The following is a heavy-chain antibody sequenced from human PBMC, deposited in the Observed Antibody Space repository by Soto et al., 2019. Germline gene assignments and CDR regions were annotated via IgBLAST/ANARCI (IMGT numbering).Heavy chain of an antibody. J-gene: IGHJ4*02. V-gene: IGHV4-61*01. Sequence: QVQLQESGPGLVKPSETLSLTCTVSGDSVSSDSYYWTWIRQPPGKGLEWIGNIYDSGSTNYNPSLKSRVTMSVETPKNQFSVRLSSVTAADTAVYYCAIEYYYDGSAYFDYWGQGTLVTVSS. CDR3: AIEYYYDGSAYFDY. CDR1: GDSVSSDSYY. D-gene: IGHD3-22*01. CDR2: IYDSGST.